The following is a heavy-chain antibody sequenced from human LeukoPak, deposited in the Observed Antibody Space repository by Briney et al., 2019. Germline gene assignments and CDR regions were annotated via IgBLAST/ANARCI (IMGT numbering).Heavy chain of an antibody. CDR1: GFTVSNNY. D-gene: IGHD3-22*01. Sequence: PGGSLRLSCAASGFTVSNNYMSWVRQAPGKGLEWVSVIYSGGSTYYADSVKGRFTISRDNSKNTLYLQMNSLRAEDTAVYYCARGGYDSSGPITYYFDYWGQGTLVTVSS. CDR2: IYSGGST. J-gene: IGHJ4*02. CDR3: ARGGYDSSGPITYYFDY. V-gene: IGHV3-53*01.